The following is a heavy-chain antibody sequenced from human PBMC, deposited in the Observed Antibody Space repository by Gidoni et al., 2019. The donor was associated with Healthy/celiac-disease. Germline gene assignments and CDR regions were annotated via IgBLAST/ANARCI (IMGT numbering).Heavy chain of an antibody. J-gene: IGHJ4*02. CDR3: ARGVNPRPLIWSDVHGTYYFDY. CDR2: IYTSGST. CDR1: GGSISSSY. D-gene: IGHD3-3*01. Sequence: QVQLQESGPGLVKPSETLSLTCTVSGGSISSSYWTWIRQPAGKGLEWMGRIYTSGSTNYNPSLKSRVTMSVDTSKNQFSLKLSSVTAADTAVYYCARGVNPRPLIWSDVHGTYYFDYWGQGTLVTVSS. V-gene: IGHV4-4*07.